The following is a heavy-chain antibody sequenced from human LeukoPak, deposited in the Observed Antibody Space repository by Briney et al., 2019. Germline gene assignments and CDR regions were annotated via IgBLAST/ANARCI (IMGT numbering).Heavy chain of an antibody. CDR1: SFTLSSYW. Sequence: PGGSLRLSCAASSFTLSSYWMSWVRQAPGKGLEWVANIKQDGSEEFYVDSVKGRFTISRDNAKNSLYLQMNSLRAEDTAVYYCARAPPGDYYYYMDVWGKGTTVTVSS. CDR2: IKQDGSEE. D-gene: IGHD4-17*01. CDR3: ARAPPGDYYYYMDV. J-gene: IGHJ6*03. V-gene: IGHV3-7*01.